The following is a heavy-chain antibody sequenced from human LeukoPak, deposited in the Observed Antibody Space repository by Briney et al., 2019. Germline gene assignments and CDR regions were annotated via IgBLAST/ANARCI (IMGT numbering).Heavy chain of an antibody. D-gene: IGHD3-22*01. Sequence: PGGSLRLSCVASGFTVSSNYMNWVRQAPGKGLEWVSVIYSSGSTYYADSVKGRFTISRDNSKNTLYLQMNSLRVEDTAVYYCARDVYESYAFDIWGQGTMVTVSS. J-gene: IGHJ3*02. CDR2: IYSSGST. V-gene: IGHV3-66*03. CDR1: GFTVSSNY. CDR3: ARDVYESYAFDI.